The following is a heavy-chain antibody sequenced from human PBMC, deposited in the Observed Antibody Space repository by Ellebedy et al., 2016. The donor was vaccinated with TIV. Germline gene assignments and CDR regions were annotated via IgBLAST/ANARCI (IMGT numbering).Heavy chain of an antibody. J-gene: IGHJ3*02. Sequence: GESLKISCVASGFTFSSYSMNWVRQAPGKGLEWVSAISPSGDITYFADSVKGRFTISRDNSQDTVHLQMHSLRAEDTAVYYCTKRGVAWAAFDIWGPGTLVTVSS. CDR2: ISPSGDIT. D-gene: IGHD7-27*01. CDR3: TKRGVAWAAFDI. CDR1: GFTFSSYS. V-gene: IGHV3-23*01.